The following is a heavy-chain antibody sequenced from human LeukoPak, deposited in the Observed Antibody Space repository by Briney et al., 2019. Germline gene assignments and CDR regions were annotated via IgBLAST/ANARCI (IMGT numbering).Heavy chain of an antibody. CDR2: IYYSGST. J-gene: IGHJ5*02. CDR3: ARDGHNNWFDP. CDR1: GGSISSSSYY. V-gene: IGHV4-39*07. Sequence: KPSETLSLTCTVSGGSISSSSYYWGWIRQPPGKGLEWIGSIYYSGSTYYNPSLKSRVTISVDTSKNQFSLKLSSVTAADTAVYYCARDGHNNWFDPWGQGTLVTVSS.